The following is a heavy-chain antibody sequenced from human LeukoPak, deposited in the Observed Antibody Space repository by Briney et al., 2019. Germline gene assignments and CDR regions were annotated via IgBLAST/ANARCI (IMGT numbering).Heavy chain of an antibody. CDR1: GFTVSSNY. CDR2: IHSGGST. CDR3: ARGLGTYSSWYFFYGLDV. D-gene: IGHD3-22*01. V-gene: IGHV3-66*01. Sequence: PGGSLRLSCVASGFTVSSNYMSWVRQAPGKGLEWVSVIHSGGSTYYTDSVKGRFSLSRDNSKNTLYLQMNSLRGEDTAVYYCARGLGTYSSWYFFYGLDVWGQGTTVTVSS. J-gene: IGHJ6*02.